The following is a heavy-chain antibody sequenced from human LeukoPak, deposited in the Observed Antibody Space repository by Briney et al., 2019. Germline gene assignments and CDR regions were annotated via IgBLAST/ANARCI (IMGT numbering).Heavy chain of an antibody. V-gene: IGHV1-2*02. CDR3: ARSRESCTGGTCPGDY. Sequence: ASVKVSCKASGYTFTGYYMHWVRQAPGQGLEWMGWINPNSGGTNYAQKFQGRVTMTRDTSISTVYMELSRLRSDDTAVYYCARSRESCTGGTCPGDYWGQGTRVTVSA. D-gene: IGHD2-8*02. CDR1: GYTFTGYY. CDR2: INPNSGGT. J-gene: IGHJ4*02.